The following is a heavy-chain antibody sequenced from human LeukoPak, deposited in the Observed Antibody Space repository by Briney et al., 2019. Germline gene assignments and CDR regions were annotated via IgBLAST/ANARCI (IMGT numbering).Heavy chain of an antibody. CDR2: ISAYNGNT. Sequence: ASVTVSCKASGYTFTSYGISWVRQAPGQGLEWMGWISAYNGNTNYAQKLQGRVTMTTDTSTSTAYMELRSLRSDDTAVYYCATDYYGSGSYSSGFDPWGQGTLVTVSS. D-gene: IGHD3-10*01. J-gene: IGHJ5*02. V-gene: IGHV1-18*01. CDR1: GYTFTSYG. CDR3: ATDYYGSGSYSSGFDP.